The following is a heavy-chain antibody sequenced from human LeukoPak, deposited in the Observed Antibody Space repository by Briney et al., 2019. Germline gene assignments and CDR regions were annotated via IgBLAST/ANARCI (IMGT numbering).Heavy chain of an antibody. CDR2: IYHSGST. Sequence: ASVTLSLTCAVSGGSISISNWWSWVRQHPGKGLEWIGEIYHSGSTNYNPSLNVRVTISVDKAKTQFSLKLSSETAAATAVDYCAGVIGYYGSGSYLWFDPWGQGTLVTVSS. D-gene: IGHD3-10*01. CDR1: GGSISISNW. CDR3: AGVIGYYGSGSYLWFDP. J-gene: IGHJ5*02. V-gene: IGHV4-4*02.